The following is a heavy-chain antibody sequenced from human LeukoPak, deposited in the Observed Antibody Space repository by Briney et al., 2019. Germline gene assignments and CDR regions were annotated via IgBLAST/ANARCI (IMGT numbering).Heavy chain of an antibody. J-gene: IGHJ4*02. CDR1: GYTFTSYD. CDR2: MNPNSGNT. D-gene: IGHD1-26*01. Sequence: ASVKVSCKASGYTFTSYDINWVRQATGQGLEWMGWMNPNSGNTGYGQKFQGRVTMTRNTSISTAYMELSSLRSEDTAVYYCAKEGEATPSYYFDYWGQGNLVTVSS. V-gene: IGHV1-8*01. CDR3: AKEGEATPSYYFDY.